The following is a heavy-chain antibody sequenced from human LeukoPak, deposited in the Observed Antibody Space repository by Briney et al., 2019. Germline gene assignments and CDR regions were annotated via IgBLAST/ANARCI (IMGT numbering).Heavy chain of an antibody. CDR2: FDPKDGET. Sequence: ASLKVSCKVSGYTLTELSMHWVRQPPGKGLEWMGGFDPKDGETNYAQKFQGRVTMTEDTSTDTAYMELSSLRSEDTAVYYCATDKGTVCSGGSCYRDRLDYWGQGTLVPVSS. CDR3: ATDKGTVCSGGSCYRDRLDY. J-gene: IGHJ4*02. V-gene: IGHV1-24*01. D-gene: IGHD2-15*01. CDR1: GYTLTELS.